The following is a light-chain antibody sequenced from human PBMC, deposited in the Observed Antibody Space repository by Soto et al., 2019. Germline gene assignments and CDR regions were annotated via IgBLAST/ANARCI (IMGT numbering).Light chain of an antibody. V-gene: IGKV3-20*01. Sequence: EIVLTQSPGTLSLSPGERATLSCRASQSVSSSYLAWYQQKPGQAPRLLISGASSRATGIPDRFTGGGSGTDFTLTISRLEPEDFAVYYCQQYGSSGTFGQGTKVDIK. J-gene: IGKJ1*01. CDR1: QSVSSSY. CDR2: GAS. CDR3: QQYGSSGT.